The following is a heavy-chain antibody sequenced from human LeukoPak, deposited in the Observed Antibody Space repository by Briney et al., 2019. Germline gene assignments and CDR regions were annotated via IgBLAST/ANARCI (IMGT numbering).Heavy chain of an antibody. Sequence: ASVKVSCKASGYTFTNYDINWVRQATGQGLEWMGWMNPNSGNTGYAQKFQGRVTMTRNTSISTAYMELSSLRSEDTAVYYCATGVWIAAPVTFDYWGQGTLATVSS. CDR2: MNPNSGNT. D-gene: IGHD6-6*01. CDR3: ATGVWIAAPVTFDY. CDR1: GYTFTNYD. J-gene: IGHJ4*02. V-gene: IGHV1-8*01.